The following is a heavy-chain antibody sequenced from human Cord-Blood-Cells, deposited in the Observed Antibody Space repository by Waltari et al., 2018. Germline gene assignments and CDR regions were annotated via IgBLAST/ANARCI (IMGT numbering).Heavy chain of an antibody. J-gene: IGHJ4*02. Sequence: QVQLVQSGAEVKKPGASVKVSCKASGYTFTGYYMHWVRQAPGQGLEWRVWINPNSGGTNYAQKFQGRVTMTRDTSISTAYMELSRLRSDDTAVYYCARYSSSWYYSVDYFDYWGQGTLVTVSS. D-gene: IGHD6-13*01. CDR1: GYTFTGYY. CDR3: ARYSSSWYYSVDYFDY. V-gene: IGHV1-2*02. CDR2: INPNSGGT.